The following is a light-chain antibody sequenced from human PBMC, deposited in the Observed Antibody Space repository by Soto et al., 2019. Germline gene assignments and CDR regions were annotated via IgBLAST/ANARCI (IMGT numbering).Light chain of an antibody. CDR1: QSVSSN. Sequence: EIVMTQSPATPSVSPGERATLSCRASQSVSSNLAWYQQKPGQAPRLLIYGASTRATGIPARFSGSGSGTEFTLTITIRQSEDLAGDYCQHYNNWPRFGQGTKVVIK. V-gene: IGKV3-15*01. CDR2: GAS. J-gene: IGKJ1*01. CDR3: QHYNNWPR.